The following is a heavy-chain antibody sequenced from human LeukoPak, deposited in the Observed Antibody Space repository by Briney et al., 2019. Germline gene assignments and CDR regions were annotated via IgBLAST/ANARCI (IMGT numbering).Heavy chain of an antibody. CDR2: IYTSGST. D-gene: IGHD3-16*02. J-gene: IGHJ6*03. CDR1: GGSISSGSYY. V-gene: IGHV4-61*02. CDR3: AANMITFGGVIAYYYYYMDV. Sequence: PSETLSLTCTVSGGSISSGSYYWSWIRQPAGKGLEWIGRIYTSGSTNYNPSLKSRVTISVDTSKNQFSLKLSSVTAADTAVYYCAANMITFGGVIAYYYYYMDVWGKGTTVTVSS.